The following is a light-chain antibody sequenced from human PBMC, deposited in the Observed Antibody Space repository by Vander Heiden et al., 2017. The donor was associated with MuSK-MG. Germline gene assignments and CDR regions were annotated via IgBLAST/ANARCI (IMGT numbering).Light chain of an antibody. CDR3: QVRDTTGDHHVA. J-gene: IGLJ2*01. CDR2: DNS. V-gene: IGLV3-21*02. Sequence: SYVLTQPPSVSVAPGQTARITCGGNNIGSKYVHWYQQRPGQAPVLVVYDNSDRPSGIPERFSGSNSGNTATLTISRVEAGDEADYYCQVRDTTGDHHVAFGGGTKLTVL. CDR1: NIGSKY.